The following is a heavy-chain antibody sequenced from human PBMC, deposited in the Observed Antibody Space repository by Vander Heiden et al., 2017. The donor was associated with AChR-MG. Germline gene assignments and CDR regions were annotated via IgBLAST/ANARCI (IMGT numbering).Heavy chain of an antibody. CDR2: FDTEDGET. CDR1: GHTLTELS. J-gene: IGHJ4*02. D-gene: IGHD1-26*01. CDR3: ATDRVGANGDY. V-gene: IGHV1-24*01. Sequence: QGQLVQPGPGARKPGAPVNGYCKVSGHTLTELSMHWVRQGPGRGREWMGGFDTEDGETIYAQKFQGRVTMTEDTSTDTAYMELSSLRSEDTAVYYCATDRVGANGDYWGQGTLVTVSS.